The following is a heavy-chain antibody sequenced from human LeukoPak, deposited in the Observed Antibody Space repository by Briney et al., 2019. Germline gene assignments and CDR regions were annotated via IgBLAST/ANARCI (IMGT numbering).Heavy chain of an antibody. CDR1: GFTFSSYA. D-gene: IGHD2-2*02. CDR3: AKDGHCSSTSCYIGGLDY. J-gene: IGHJ4*02. V-gene: IGHV3-23*01. Sequence: GGSLRLSCAASGFTFSSYAMSWVRQAPGKGLEWVSAISGSGGRTYYADSVKGRFTISRDNSKNTLYLQMNSLRAEDTAVCYCAKDGHCSSTSCYIGGLDYWGQGTLVTVSS. CDR2: ISGSGGRT.